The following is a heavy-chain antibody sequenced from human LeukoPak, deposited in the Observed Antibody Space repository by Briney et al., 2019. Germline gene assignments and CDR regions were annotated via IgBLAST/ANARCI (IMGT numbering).Heavy chain of an antibody. V-gene: IGHV3-30*18. Sequence: GGSLRLSCAASGFTFSSCGMRWVRQAPGKGLEWVAVISYDGSNKYYADSVKGRFTISRDNSKNTLYLQMNSLRAEDTAVYYCAKVGLATAGGDAFDIWGQGTMVTVSS. J-gene: IGHJ3*02. CDR1: GFTFSSCG. D-gene: IGHD5-12*01. CDR2: ISYDGSNK. CDR3: AKVGLATAGGDAFDI.